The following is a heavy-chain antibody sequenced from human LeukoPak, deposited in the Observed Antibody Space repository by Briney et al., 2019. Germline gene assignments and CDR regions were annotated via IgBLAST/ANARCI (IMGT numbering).Heavy chain of an antibody. CDR1: GDSIRRDNYY. Sequence: SETLSLTCTVSGDSIRRDNYYWGWIRQPPGKGLEWIGSIYYSGSTYYNPSLKSRVSISVDPSKSQFSLKLTPVTAADTAVYYCATHPLLDYWGQGSLVTVSS. V-gene: IGHV4-39*01. CDR2: IYYSGST. CDR3: ATHPLLDY. D-gene: IGHD3-16*02. J-gene: IGHJ4*02.